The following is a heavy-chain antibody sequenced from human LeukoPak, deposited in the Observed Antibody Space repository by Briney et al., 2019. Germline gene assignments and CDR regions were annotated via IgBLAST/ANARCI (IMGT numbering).Heavy chain of an antibody. V-gene: IGHV1-2*02. Sequence: ASVKVSCKASGYTSTDYYMPWVRQAPGQGLEWMGWFNPNSGGTNYAQKFQGRVTMTRDTSISTAYMELSRLRSDDTAVYYCARGGLSSTSRFIDYWGQGTLVSVSS. CDR3: ARGGLSSTSRFIDY. D-gene: IGHD2-2*01. J-gene: IGHJ4*02. CDR1: GYTSTDYY. CDR2: FNPNSGGT.